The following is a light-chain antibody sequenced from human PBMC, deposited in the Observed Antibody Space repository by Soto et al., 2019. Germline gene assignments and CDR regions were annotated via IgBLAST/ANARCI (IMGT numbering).Light chain of an antibody. CDR3: QQSHNNPRT. CDR2: TAS. CDR1: QSIGTY. Sequence: DFQMTHSPSSLSASIGDRVTITCRASQSIGTYLNWYQHTPGQAPKLLIYTASNLYSGVPSRFSGSGYGTDFTLTISSRQPEDFATYYCQQSHNNPRTFGQGTKLDVK. V-gene: IGKV1-39*01. J-gene: IGKJ1*01.